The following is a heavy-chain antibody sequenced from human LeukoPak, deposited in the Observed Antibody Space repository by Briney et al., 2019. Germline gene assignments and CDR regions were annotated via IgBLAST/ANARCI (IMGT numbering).Heavy chain of an antibody. D-gene: IGHD6-19*01. V-gene: IGHV4-4*02. J-gene: IGHJ4*02. CDR2: IYHSGST. CDR1: GGSISSSNW. CDR3: AREAGTVYSSGWYGGVFDY. Sequence: PSETLSLTCAVSGGSISSSNWWSWVRQPPGKGLEWIGEIYHSGSTNYNPSLKSRVTISVDKSKNQFSLKLSSVTAADTAVYYCAREAGTVYSSGWYGGVFDYWGQGTLVTVSS.